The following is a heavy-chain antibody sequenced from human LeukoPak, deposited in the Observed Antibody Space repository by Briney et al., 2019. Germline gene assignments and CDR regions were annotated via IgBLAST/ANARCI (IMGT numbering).Heavy chain of an antibody. CDR3: AKLSPLKVVVPAAEFDY. CDR2: ISSSSSYI. D-gene: IGHD2-2*01. Sequence: GGSLRLSCAASGFTFSSYSMNWVRQAPGKGLEWVSSISSSSSYIYYADSVKGRFTISRDNSKNTLYLQMNSLRAEDTAVYYCAKLSPLKVVVPAAEFDYWGQGTLVTVSS. V-gene: IGHV3-21*04. J-gene: IGHJ4*02. CDR1: GFTFSSYS.